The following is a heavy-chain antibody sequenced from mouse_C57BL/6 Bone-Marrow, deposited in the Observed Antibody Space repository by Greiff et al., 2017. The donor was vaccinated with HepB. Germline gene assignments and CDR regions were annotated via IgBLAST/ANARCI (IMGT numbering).Heavy chain of an antibody. CDR1: GFTFSSYG. CDR2: ISSGGSYT. D-gene: IGHD2-4*01. J-gene: IGHJ3*01. V-gene: IGHV5-6*01. Sequence: EVHLVESGGDLVKPGGSLKLSCAASGFTFSSYGMSWVRQTPDKRLEWVATISSGGSYTYYPDSVKGRFTISRDNAKNTLYLQMSSLKSEDTAMYYCARLEYDYDGFAYWGQGTLVTVSA. CDR3: ARLEYDYDGFAY.